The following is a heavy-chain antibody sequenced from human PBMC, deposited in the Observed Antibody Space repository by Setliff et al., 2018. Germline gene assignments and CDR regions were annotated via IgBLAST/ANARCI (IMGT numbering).Heavy chain of an antibody. V-gene: IGHV1-18*01. CDR3: ARYITGTTHADN. D-gene: IGHD1-7*01. CDR1: GYTLTELF. CDR2: ISAQDGNT. J-gene: IGHJ4*02. Sequence: ASVKVSCKVSGYTLTELFMHWVRQAPGQGLEWMGWISAQDGNTIYAQNFQGRVTMTTDTSTSTAYMELRSLRSDDTAVYYCARYITGTTHADNWGQGTLVTVSS.